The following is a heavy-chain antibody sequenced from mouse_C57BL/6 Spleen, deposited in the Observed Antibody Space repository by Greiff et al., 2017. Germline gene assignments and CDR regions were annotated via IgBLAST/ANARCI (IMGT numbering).Heavy chain of an antibody. Sequence: QVQLQQPGAELVKPGASVKLSCKASGYTFTSYWMHWVKQRPGQGLEWIGMIHPNSGSTNYNEKFKSKATLTVDKSSSTAYMQLSSLTSEDSAVYYGARLAGYDGDYFDYWGQGTTLTVSS. D-gene: IGHD2-2*01. V-gene: IGHV1-64*01. CDR3: ARLAGYDGDYFDY. CDR2: IHPNSGST. J-gene: IGHJ2*01. CDR1: GYTFTSYW.